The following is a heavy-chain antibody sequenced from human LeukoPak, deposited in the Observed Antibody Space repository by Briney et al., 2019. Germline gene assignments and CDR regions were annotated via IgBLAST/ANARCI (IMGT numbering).Heavy chain of an antibody. CDR3: ARDRHIAAAVYYYYMDV. D-gene: IGHD6-13*01. J-gene: IGHJ6*03. CDR2: INAYNGNT. V-gene: IGHV1-18*01. Sequence: ASVKVSCKASGYTFTSYIISWVRQAPGQGLEWMGWINAYNGNTDYPQTVQGRVTMTTDTSTSTAYMELRSLRSDDTAVYYCARDRHIAAAVYYYYMDVWGKGTPVTVSS. CDR1: GYTFTSYI.